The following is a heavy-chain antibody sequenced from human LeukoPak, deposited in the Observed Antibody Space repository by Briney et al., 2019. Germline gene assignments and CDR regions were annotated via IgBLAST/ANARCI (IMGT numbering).Heavy chain of an antibody. D-gene: IGHD5-12*01. CDR1: GFTFSSYA. CDR2: ISYDGSNK. J-gene: IGHJ6*03. CDR3: ARDGATFSGYDWYYYMDV. V-gene: IGHV3-30*04. Sequence: GALRLSCAASGFTFSSYAMHWVRQAPGKGLEWVAVISYDGSNKYYADSVKGRFTISRDNSKNTLYLQMNSLRAEDTAVYYCARDGATFSGYDWYYYMDVWGKGTTVTVSS.